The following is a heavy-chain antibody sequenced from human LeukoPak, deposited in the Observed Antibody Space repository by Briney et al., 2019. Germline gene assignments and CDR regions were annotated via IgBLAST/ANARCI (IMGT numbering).Heavy chain of an antibody. CDR1: GFTFSDYY. D-gene: IGHD2-2*01. V-gene: IGHV3-11*01. CDR3: AKGLCSSTSCSLGY. J-gene: IGHJ4*02. CDR2: ISNTGSTT. Sequence: PGGSLRLSCAASGFTFSDYYMSWIRQAPGKGLEWVSYISNTGSTTHCADSVKGRFTISRYNAKNSLHLQMNSLRAEDMALYYCAKGLCSSTSCSLGYWGQGTLVTVSS.